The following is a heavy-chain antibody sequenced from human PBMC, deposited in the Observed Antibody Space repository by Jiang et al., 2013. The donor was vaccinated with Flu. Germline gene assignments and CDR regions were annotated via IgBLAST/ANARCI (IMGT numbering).Heavy chain of an antibody. CDR3: ARDSPYYYDSSGPGYFDY. CDR2: IIPILGIA. V-gene: IGHV1-69*04. D-gene: IGHD3-22*01. Sequence: SSVKVSCKASGGTFSSYAISWVRQAPGQGLEWMGGIIPILGIANYAQKFQGRVTITADKSTSTAYMELSSLRSEDTAVYYCARDSPYYYDSSGPGYFDYWGQGTLVTVSS. J-gene: IGHJ4*02. CDR1: GGTFSSYA.